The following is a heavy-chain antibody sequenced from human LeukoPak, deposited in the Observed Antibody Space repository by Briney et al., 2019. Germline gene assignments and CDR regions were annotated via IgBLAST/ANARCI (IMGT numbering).Heavy chain of an antibody. V-gene: IGHV3-23*01. CDR1: GFTLSSYA. Sequence: GGSLRLSCAASGFTLSSYAMSWVRQTPGKGLEWVSTISGSGGSTYYADSVKGRFTISRDNSMNTLYLQMNSLRAGDTAVYYCARVYSNSPEYGMDVWGQGTTVTVSS. D-gene: IGHD4-11*01. CDR2: ISGSGGST. CDR3: ARVYSNSPEYGMDV. J-gene: IGHJ6*02.